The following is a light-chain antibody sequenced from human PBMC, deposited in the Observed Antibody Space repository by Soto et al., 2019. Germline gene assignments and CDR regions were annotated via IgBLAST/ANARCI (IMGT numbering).Light chain of an antibody. CDR1: SSNIGANND. J-gene: IGLJ1*01. Sequence: QSVLTQPPSVSGGPGQRVTISCTGSSSNIGANNDVHWYQQLPGTAPKLLIYDNTNRPSGVPGRFSGSKSGTSASLAITGLQAEDEADYYCQSYDTSLSGYVFGTGTKVTVL. CDR3: QSYDTSLSGYV. CDR2: DNT. V-gene: IGLV1-40*01.